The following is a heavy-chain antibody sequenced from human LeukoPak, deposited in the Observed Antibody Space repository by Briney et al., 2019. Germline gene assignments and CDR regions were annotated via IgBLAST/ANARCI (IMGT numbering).Heavy chain of an antibody. CDR2: INPNSGGT. CDR3: ASGETLI. V-gene: IGHV1-2*06. Sequence: ASVRVSCKASGYTFTGYYMHWVRQAPGHGLEWMGRINPNSGGTNYAQKFQGRVTMTRDTSSSTGYMELRRLRSDDTAVYYCASGETLIWGQGTKVTVSS. J-gene: IGHJ3*02. CDR1: GYTFTGYY.